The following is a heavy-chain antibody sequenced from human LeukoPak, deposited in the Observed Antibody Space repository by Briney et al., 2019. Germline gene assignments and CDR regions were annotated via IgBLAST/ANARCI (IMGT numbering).Heavy chain of an antibody. CDR1: GGSISSYY. V-gene: IGHV4-59*01. J-gene: IGHJ4*02. Sequence: NPSETLSLTGTVPGGSISSYYWSWIRQPPGKGLEWIGYIYYSGSTNYNPSLKSRVTISVDTSKNQFSLKLSSVTAADTAVYYCARRSTVAAFDYWGQGTLVTVSS. CDR2: IYYSGST. CDR3: ARRSTVAAFDY. D-gene: IGHD4-23*01.